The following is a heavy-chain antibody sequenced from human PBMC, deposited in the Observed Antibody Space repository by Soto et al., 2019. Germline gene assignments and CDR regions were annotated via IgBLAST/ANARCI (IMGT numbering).Heavy chain of an antibody. D-gene: IGHD3-3*01. CDR1: GFRFSDYS. Sequence: EVHLVESGGRVVQPGGSLRLSCAASGFRFSDYSMNWVRQAPGRGREWVSYISSSSFTIDYSDSVDGRLAISRDNAKNSLYLQMNSLRTEDTAVYYCARDYNDFLSDHFDYWGQRALVTVSS. V-gene: IGHV3-48*01. CDR2: ISSSSFTI. CDR3: ARDYNDFLSDHFDY. J-gene: IGHJ4*02.